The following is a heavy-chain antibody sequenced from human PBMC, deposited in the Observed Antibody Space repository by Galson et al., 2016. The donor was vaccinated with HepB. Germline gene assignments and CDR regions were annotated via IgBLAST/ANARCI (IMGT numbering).Heavy chain of an antibody. CDR1: GFTFSDYY. J-gene: IGHJ3*01. CDR2: ISPSSSDI. D-gene: IGHD3-10*02. CDR3: ASPRARYSVHSFDL. Sequence: SLRLSCAASGFTFSDYYMSWIRQAPGKGLEWVAYISPSSSDIKHADSVIGRFAISIDNAKNSLYLQMNTLVAEDTAVYYCASPRARYSVHSFDLWGQGTKVTVSS. V-gene: IGHV3-11*03.